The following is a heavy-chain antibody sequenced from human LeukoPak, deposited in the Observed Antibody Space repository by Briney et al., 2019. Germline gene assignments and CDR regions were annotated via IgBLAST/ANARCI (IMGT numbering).Heavy chain of an antibody. Sequence: GASVTVSFKTSGYSFTDYYMHWVRQAPGQGLEWMGWINPNSGGTSSAQKFQGRVTMTRDTSITTVYMEVSWLTPDDTAIYYCARADRLDGGPYLIGPWGQGTLVTVSS. J-gene: IGHJ5*02. CDR3: ARADRLDGGPYLIGP. D-gene: IGHD2-21*01. V-gene: IGHV1-2*02. CDR1: GYSFTDYY. CDR2: INPNSGGT.